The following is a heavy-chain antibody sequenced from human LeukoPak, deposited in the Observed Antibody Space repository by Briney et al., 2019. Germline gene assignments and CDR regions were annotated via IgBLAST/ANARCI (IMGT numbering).Heavy chain of an antibody. V-gene: IGHV3-23*01. CDR2: ISGSGGST. D-gene: IGHD3-10*01. CDR1: GFTFSSYA. CDR3: ARDLREWFGELIVSRAFDI. Sequence: GGSLRLSCAASGFTFSSYAMSWVRQAPGKGLEWVSAISGSGGSTYYADSVKGRFTISRDNSKNTLYLQMNSLRAEDTAVYYCARDLREWFGELIVSRAFDIWGQGTMVTVSS. J-gene: IGHJ3*02.